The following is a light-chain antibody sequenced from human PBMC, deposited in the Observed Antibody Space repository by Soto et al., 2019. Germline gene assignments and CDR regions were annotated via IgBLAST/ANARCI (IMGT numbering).Light chain of an antibody. Sequence: EIVLTQSPATLSVSPGERATLSCRASQRVSSYLAWYQQKPGQAPRLLIYDPSNRATGIPATFSGSGSGTDFTLTISSLGPEDFAVYYCQQRSSWPPWTFGQGTKVEV. CDR1: QRVSSY. CDR2: DPS. V-gene: IGKV3-11*01. J-gene: IGKJ1*01. CDR3: QQRSSWPPWT.